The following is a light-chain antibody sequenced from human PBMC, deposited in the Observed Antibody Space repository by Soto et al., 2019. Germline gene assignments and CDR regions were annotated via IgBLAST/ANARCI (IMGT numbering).Light chain of an antibody. J-gene: IGLJ1*01. V-gene: IGLV1-40*01. CDR2: GNS. Sequence: QSVLTQPPSVSGAPGQRVTIYCTGTSSNIGAGYPVHWYQQLPGTAPKLLIFGNSNWPSGVPERFSGSRSGLATTGLQAEDEADYYCQSYDSTMSAYVFGAGTKLTVL. CDR3: QSYDSTMSAYV. CDR1: SSNIGAGYP.